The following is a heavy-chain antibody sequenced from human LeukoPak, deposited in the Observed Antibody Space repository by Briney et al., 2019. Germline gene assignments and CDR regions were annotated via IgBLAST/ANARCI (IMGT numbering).Heavy chain of an antibody. CDR2: ISAYNGHT. J-gene: IGHJ3*02. V-gene: IGHV1-18*01. Sequence: ASVKVSCTASGYTFTSYGISWVRQAPGQGLERMGWISAYNGHTNYAQTLQGRVTMTTDTSTSTAYMELRSLRSDDTAVYYCARVGSSGSYGAEGAFDIWVQGTMVTVSS. CDR1: GYTFTSYG. CDR3: ARVGSSGSYGAEGAFDI. D-gene: IGHD1-26*01.